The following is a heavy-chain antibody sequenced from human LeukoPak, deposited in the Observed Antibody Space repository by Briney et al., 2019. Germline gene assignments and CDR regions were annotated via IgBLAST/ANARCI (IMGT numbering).Heavy chain of an antibody. V-gene: IGHV3-48*04. Sequence: GGSLRLSCAASGFTFSTYTMNWVRQAPGKGLEWVSYITDSSSVVHYADSVKGRFTISRDNAKNSLYLQMNSLRAEDTAVYYCVRDVAAGFDYWGQGTLVTVSS. J-gene: IGHJ4*02. CDR2: ITDSSSVV. CDR1: GFTFSTYT. D-gene: IGHD6-13*01. CDR3: VRDVAAGFDY.